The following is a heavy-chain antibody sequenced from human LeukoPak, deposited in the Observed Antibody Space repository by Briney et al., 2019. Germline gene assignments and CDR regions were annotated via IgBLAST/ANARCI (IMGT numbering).Heavy chain of an antibody. CDR2: INWSGTTI. CDR1: GFTFFSYE. V-gene: IGHV3-48*03. Sequence: QPGGSLSLSCAASGFTFFSYEMSWVRQAPGKGLEWISYINWSGTTIYYAYSVRGRLTISRDNAKNSLYLQMNSLRAEDTAVYYCARNSPRGTYEGYYYGMDVWGQGTTVTVSS. CDR3: ARNSPRGTYEGYYYGMDV. J-gene: IGHJ6*02. D-gene: IGHD5-12*01.